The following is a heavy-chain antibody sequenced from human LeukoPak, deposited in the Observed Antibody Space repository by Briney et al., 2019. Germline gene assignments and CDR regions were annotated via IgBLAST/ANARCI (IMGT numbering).Heavy chain of an antibody. Sequence: GGSLRLSCAASGFSFRSYGMHWVRQAPGKGLEWVTVISYDGSNKYYADSVKGRFTISRDNSKNTLYLQMNSLRAEDTAVYYCAKGGKITYYFDYWGQGTLVTVSS. CDR1: GFSFRSYG. D-gene: IGHD1-20*01. CDR2: ISYDGSNK. CDR3: AKGGKITYYFDY. V-gene: IGHV3-30*18. J-gene: IGHJ4*02.